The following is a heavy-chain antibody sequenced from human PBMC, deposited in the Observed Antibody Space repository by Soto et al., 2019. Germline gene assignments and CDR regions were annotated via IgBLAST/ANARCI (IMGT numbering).Heavy chain of an antibody. V-gene: IGHV1-69*01. Sequence: QVQLVQSGAEVKKPGSSVKVSCKASGGTFSSYAISWVRQAPGQGLEWMGGIIPIFGTANYAQKFQGRVTITADESTRTASMERSSLRSEDTAVYYCARDPFVGDYNNWFDPWGQGTLVTVSS. CDR2: IIPIFGTA. D-gene: IGHD4-17*01. CDR1: GGTFSSYA. J-gene: IGHJ5*02. CDR3: ARDPFVGDYNNWFDP.